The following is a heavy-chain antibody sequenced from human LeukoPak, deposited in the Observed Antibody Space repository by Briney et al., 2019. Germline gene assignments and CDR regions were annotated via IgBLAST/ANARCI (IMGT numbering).Heavy chain of an antibody. D-gene: IGHD2-2*03. V-gene: IGHV1-46*01. CDR1: GYTFTTYY. J-gene: IGHJ4*02. CDR3: ARESSVTAMDIGSY. Sequence: ASVKVSCKASGYTFTTYYILWVRQAPGQGLEWMGIINCSGGSTIYAQKFQGRVTMTRDTSTRTVYMELSSLRSEDTAVYYCARESSVTAMDIGSYWGQGTLVTVSS. CDR2: INCSGGST.